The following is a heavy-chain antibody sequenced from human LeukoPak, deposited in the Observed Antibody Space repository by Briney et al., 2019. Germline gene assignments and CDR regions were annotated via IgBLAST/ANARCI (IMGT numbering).Heavy chain of an antibody. CDR3: ARSPAGANYYLDV. J-gene: IGHJ6*03. CDR1: GFTFSSYE. Sequence: PGGSLRLSCAASGFTFSSYEMNWVRQAPGKGLEWVSYISSSGSTIYYADSVKGRFTISRDNAKNSLCLQMNSLRAEDTAVYYCARSPAGANYYLDVWGKGTTVTISS. CDR2: ISSSGSTI. V-gene: IGHV3-48*03. D-gene: IGHD1-14*01.